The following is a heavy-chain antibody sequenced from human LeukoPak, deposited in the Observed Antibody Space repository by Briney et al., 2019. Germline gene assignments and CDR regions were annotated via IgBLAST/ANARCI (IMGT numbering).Heavy chain of an antibody. D-gene: IGHD4-11*01. Sequence: GGSLRLSCAASGFTFRNYAMSWVRQAPGKGLEWVSGITSSGSSTYYVDSVKGRFTISRDNSKNTPFLQMNSLRAEDTAVYYCAAGGDYSSAFDIWGQGTMVTVSS. CDR1: GFTFRNYA. CDR3: AAGGDYSSAFDI. CDR2: ITSSGSST. V-gene: IGHV3-23*01. J-gene: IGHJ3*02.